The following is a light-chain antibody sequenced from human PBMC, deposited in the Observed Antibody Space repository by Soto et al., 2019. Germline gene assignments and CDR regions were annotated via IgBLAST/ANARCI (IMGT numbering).Light chain of an antibody. J-gene: IGKJ1*01. CDR2: GAS. CDR3: QQYNQWPRT. V-gene: IGKV3-15*01. Sequence: EIVLTQSPATLSVSPGERATLSCRASQSLSTNLAWYQQKPGQAPRVLIYGASTRATGIPGRFSGSGSETEFTLTISSLQSEDFAVYYCQQYNQWPRTFGQGTKVEI. CDR1: QSLSTN.